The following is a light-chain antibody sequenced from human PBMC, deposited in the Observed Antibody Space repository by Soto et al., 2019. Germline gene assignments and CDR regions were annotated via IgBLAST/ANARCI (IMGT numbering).Light chain of an antibody. CDR2: LNSDGSH. J-gene: IGLJ2*01. CDR3: QTWGTGIHVV. V-gene: IGLV4-69*01. Sequence: QLVLTQSPSASASLGASVKLTFTLSSGHSNYAIAWHQQQPEKGPRYLMLLNSDGSHSQGDGIPDRFSGSRSGAERYLTNSSLQSEDEADYYCQTWGTGIHVVFGGGTKLTVL. CDR1: SGHSNYA.